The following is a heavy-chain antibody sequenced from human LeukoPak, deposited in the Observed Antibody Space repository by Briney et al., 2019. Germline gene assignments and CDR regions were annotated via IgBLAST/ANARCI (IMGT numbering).Heavy chain of an antibody. D-gene: IGHD2-2*01. V-gene: IGHV1-2*02. CDR2: INPNSGGT. CDR3: ARGVPRYCRSPGRASPGICGVY. J-gene: IGHJ4*02. Sequence: ASVKVSCKTSGYTFTGYYMHWVRQAPGQGLEWMGWINPNSGGTNYAQKFQGRVNMTRNTSISTAYMELSSLRSDDTAVYYRARGVPRYCRSPGRASPGICGVYWGQGTLVTVSS. CDR1: GYTFTGYY.